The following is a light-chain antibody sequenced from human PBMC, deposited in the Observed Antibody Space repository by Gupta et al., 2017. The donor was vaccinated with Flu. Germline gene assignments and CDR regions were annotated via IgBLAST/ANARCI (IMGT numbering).Light chain of an antibody. CDR1: TGAVTSDYF. V-gene: IGLV7-43*01. CDR3: RLFYGGVHI. Sequence: QTVVTQEPSLTVYPGGTVTLTCASNTGAVTSDYFPNWFQRKPGQAPRALIYRTNNNPSWTPARFSGGLLGDKAALTLSGGQAEDEADYFCRLFYGGVHIFGGGTKLTVL. J-gene: IGLJ2*01. CDR2: RTN.